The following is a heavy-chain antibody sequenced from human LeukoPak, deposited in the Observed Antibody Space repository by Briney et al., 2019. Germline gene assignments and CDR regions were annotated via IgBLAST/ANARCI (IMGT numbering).Heavy chain of an antibody. J-gene: IGHJ4*02. CDR3: ARDQRYCSSSSCPWEPFDY. Sequence: GGSLRLSCAASGFTFSDYYMSWIRQAPGKGLEWVSYISSSSSYTNYADSVKGRFTISRDNAKNSLYLQMNSLRAEDTAVYYCARDQRYCSSSSCPWEPFDYWGQGTLVTVSS. V-gene: IGHV3-11*05. D-gene: IGHD2-2*01. CDR1: GFTFSDYY. CDR2: ISSSSSYT.